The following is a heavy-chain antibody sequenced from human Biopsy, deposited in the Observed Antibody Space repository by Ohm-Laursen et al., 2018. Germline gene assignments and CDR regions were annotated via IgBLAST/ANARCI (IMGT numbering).Heavy chain of an antibody. CDR2: INPNSGDT. CDR3: VLASFDY. Sequence: ASVKVSCKVSGYPFSNYYLFWVRQAPGQGLEWMGRINPNSGDTVFARNFQGRVTMTRDTAISTVYMDLRSLRSEDTAVYYCVLASFDYWGQGTLVTVPS. V-gene: IGHV1-2*06. J-gene: IGHJ4*02. CDR1: GYPFSNYY.